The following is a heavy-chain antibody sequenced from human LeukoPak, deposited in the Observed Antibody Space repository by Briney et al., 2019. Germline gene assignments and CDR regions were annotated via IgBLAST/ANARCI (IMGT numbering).Heavy chain of an antibody. Sequence: GGSLRLSCAASGFTFSSYSMNWVRQAPGKGLEWVSYISSSSTIYYADPVKGRFTISRDNAKNSLYLQMNSLRAEDTAVYYCARVGVGAAEGYYFDYWGQGTLVTVSS. J-gene: IGHJ4*02. V-gene: IGHV3-48*01. CDR3: ARVGVGAAEGYYFDY. D-gene: IGHD1-26*01. CDR2: ISSSSTI. CDR1: GFTFSSYS.